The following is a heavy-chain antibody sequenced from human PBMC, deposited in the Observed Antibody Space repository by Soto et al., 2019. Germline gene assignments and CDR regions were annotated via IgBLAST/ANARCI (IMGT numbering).Heavy chain of an antibody. V-gene: IGHV3-48*01. D-gene: IGHD2-15*01. J-gene: IGHJ4*02. CDR1: GFTFSSYS. CDR3: ARPGLYCSGGSRYSDY. Sequence: EVQLVESGGGLVQPGGSLRLSCAASGFTFSSYSMNWVRQAPGKGLEWVSYISSSSSTIYYADSVKGRFTISRDNAKNSLYLQMNSLRAEDTAVYYCARPGLYCSGGSRYSDYWGQGTLVTVSS. CDR2: ISSSSSTI.